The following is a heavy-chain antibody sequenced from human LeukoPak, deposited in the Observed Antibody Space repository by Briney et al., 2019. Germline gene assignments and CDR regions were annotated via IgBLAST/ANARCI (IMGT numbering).Heavy chain of an antibody. CDR3: ARTHYGSGSYGSRFDP. CDR1: GYTFTSYG. D-gene: IGHD3-10*01. CDR2: ISAYNGNT. V-gene: IGHV1-18*01. J-gene: IGHJ5*02. Sequence: ASVKVSCKASGYTFTSYGISWVRQAPGQGLEWMGWISAYNGNTNYAQKLQGRVTMTTDTSTSTAYMELRSLSSDDTAVYYCARTHYGSGSYGSRFDPWGQGTLVTVSS.